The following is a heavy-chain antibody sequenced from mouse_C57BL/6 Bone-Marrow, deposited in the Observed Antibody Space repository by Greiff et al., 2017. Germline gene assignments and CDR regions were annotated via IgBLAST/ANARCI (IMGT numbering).Heavy chain of an antibody. CDR1: GFTFSDAW. V-gene: IGHV6-6*01. CDR3: TGGNYVLYFDY. Sequence: EVQLVESGGGLVQPGGSMKLSCAVSGFTFSDAWIDWVRQSPEKGLEWVAEIRNKANNHATYYAESVKGRFTISRDDSKSSVYLQMNSLRAEDTVIYYCTGGNYVLYFDYWGQGTTRTVSS. CDR2: IRNKANNHAT. J-gene: IGHJ2*01. D-gene: IGHD2-1*01.